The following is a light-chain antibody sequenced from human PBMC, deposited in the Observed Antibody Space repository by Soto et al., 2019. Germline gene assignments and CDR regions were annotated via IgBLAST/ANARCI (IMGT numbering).Light chain of an antibody. V-gene: IGKV1-39*01. Sequence: DIQMTQSPSSLSASVGDRVTITCRASQSISRYLNWYQQKPGQAPKILIYAASSLQSGVPSRFSGGGSGSAFSLTISSLQSEDFATYYCQQSYSTPRTFGGGTKVEIK. J-gene: IGKJ4*01. CDR3: QQSYSTPRT. CDR1: QSISRY. CDR2: AAS.